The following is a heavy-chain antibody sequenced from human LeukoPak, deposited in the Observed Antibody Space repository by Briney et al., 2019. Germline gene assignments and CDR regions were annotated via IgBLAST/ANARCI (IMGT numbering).Heavy chain of an antibody. CDR1: GVSISGHS. Sequence: SETLSLTCTVSGVSISGHSWSWIRQPPGKGLEWIGYVYDSGTTNYNPSFKSRITISVDTSNNQFSLKLSSVTAADTALYYCARLSGYSYTDSWGRGTLVTVSS. J-gene: IGHJ4*02. CDR2: VYDSGTT. V-gene: IGHV4-59*08. D-gene: IGHD5-18*01. CDR3: ARLSGYSYTDS.